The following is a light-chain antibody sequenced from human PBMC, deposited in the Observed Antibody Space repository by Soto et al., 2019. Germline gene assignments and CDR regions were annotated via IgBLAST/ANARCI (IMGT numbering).Light chain of an antibody. CDR3: QQSYRTPLT. V-gene: IGKV1-39*01. Sequence: DIQMTQSPSSLPASVGDRVTITCRASQSINTYLNWYQQKPGKAPNLLIYAAFSLESGFSSSFSGNGSETDFTLTISSLQPEDFASYYCQQSYRTPLTFGGGTQVEIK. J-gene: IGKJ4*01. CDR1: QSINTY. CDR2: AAF.